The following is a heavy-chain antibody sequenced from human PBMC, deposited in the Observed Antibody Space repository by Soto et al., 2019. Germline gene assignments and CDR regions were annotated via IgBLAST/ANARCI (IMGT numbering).Heavy chain of an antibody. J-gene: IGHJ2*01. V-gene: IGHV3-30-3*01. CDR2: ISYDGSNK. CDR1: GFTFSSYA. CDR3: AREGIGWELTPPGWGWYFDL. D-gene: IGHD1-26*01. Sequence: QVQLVESGGGVVQPGRSLRLSCAASGFTFSSYAMHWVRQAPGKGLEWVAVISYDGSNKYYEGSVKGRFTISRDNSKNTLYVEMNSLRAEDTAVYYCAREGIGWELTPPGWGWYFDLWGRGTLVTVSS.